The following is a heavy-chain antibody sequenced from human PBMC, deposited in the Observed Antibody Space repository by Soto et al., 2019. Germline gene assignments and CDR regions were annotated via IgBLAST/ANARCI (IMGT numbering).Heavy chain of an antibody. J-gene: IGHJ4*02. CDR3: ARQDYYFWSGYSNFCY. V-gene: IGHV1-18*01. CDR2: NSAYNDNT. D-gene: IGHD3-3*01. CDR1: GYTFTKFG. Sequence: ASVKVSCKSSGYTFTKFGISWVRQAPGQGLEWMGWNSAYNDNTNYAQKLQGRVTMTTDTSTSTAYMELRSLRSDDTAVYYCARQDYYFWSGYSNFCYWGQGTLLPVSS.